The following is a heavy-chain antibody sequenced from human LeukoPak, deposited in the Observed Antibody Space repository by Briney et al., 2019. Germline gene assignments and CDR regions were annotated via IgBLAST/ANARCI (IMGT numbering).Heavy chain of an antibody. CDR3: ARDGTGWKYDY. V-gene: IGHV3-74*01. D-gene: IGHD6-19*01. Sequence: GGSLRLSCAASGFTFSSYWMHWVRQAPGKGLVWVSRISTDGSSTTYADSVKGRFTISRDNAKDSLYLQMNSLRAEDSAVYYCARDGTGWKYDYWGQGILVTVSS. J-gene: IGHJ4*02. CDR1: GFTFSSYW. CDR2: ISTDGSST.